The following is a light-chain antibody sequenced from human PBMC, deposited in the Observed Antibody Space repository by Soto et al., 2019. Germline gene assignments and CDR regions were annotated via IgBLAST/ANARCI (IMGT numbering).Light chain of an antibody. CDR3: QHRNDWPFT. CDR1: QSVYSY. Sequence: EVVLTQSPATLSLSPGERATLSCRASQSVYSYLAWYQQKPGQPPRLLISDVSNRATGIPARFSDSGYGTDFTLTISRLEHEDFAVYYCQHRNDWPFTFGGGTKVEIK. CDR2: DVS. V-gene: IGKV3-11*01. J-gene: IGKJ4*01.